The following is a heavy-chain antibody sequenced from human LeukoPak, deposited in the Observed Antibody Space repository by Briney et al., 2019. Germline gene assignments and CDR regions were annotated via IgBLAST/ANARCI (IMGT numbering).Heavy chain of an antibody. CDR3: AKDFAYSSSTYNWFDA. V-gene: IGHV3-30*02. Sequence: GGSLRLSCAASGFTFSAYGMHWVRQAPGKGLEWVAFLRFDGNNKYYTDSVKGRFTISRDNSKNTLYLQMHSLRPEDTAVYYCAKDFAYSSSTYNWFDAWGQGTLVTVSS. J-gene: IGHJ5*02. D-gene: IGHD6-6*01. CDR1: GFTFSAYG. CDR2: LRFDGNNK.